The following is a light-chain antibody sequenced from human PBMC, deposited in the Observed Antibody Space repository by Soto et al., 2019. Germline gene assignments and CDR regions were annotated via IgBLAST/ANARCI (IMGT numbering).Light chain of an antibody. CDR3: QQYGSSTLT. V-gene: IGKV3-20*01. CDR1: QSVSSSY. CDR2: GSY. Sequence: IVLTQSPGTLSLSPGETATLSCRASQSVSSSYLAWYQQKPGQAPRLLVYGSYHRATGIADRFSGSGSGTDCTLTINRLEHEDVAVYYCQQYGSSTLTFGGGTKVDIK. J-gene: IGKJ4*01.